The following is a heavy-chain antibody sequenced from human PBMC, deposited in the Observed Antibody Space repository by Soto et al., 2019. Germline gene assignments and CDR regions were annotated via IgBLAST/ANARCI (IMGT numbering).Heavy chain of an antibody. CDR3: ARALDYSGWGSYVGE. CDR1: GFTFSSYA. CDR2: ISGSGGST. Sequence: EVQLLESGGGLVQPGGSLRLSCAASGFTFSSYAMSWVRQAPGKGLEWVSAISGSGGSTYYADSVKGRFTISRDNSKNTLYLQMNSLRAEDTAVYYCARALDYSGWGSYVGEWGQGTLVTVAS. D-gene: IGHD3-10*01. V-gene: IGHV3-23*01. J-gene: IGHJ4*02.